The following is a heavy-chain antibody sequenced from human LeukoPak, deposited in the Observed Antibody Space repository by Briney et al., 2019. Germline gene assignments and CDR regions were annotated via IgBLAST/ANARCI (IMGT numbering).Heavy chain of an antibody. CDR2: TSGSGGST. V-gene: IGHV3-23*01. D-gene: IGHD6-13*01. J-gene: IGHJ3*02. CDR1: GFTVSSFW. CDR3: ARRLAAAGAFDI. Sequence: GGSLRLSCAASGFTVSSFWMHWVRQAPGKGLEWVSATSGSGGSTYYADSVKGRFTISRDNPKNTLYLQMNSLRAEDTAVYYCARRLAAAGAFDIWGQGTMVTVSS.